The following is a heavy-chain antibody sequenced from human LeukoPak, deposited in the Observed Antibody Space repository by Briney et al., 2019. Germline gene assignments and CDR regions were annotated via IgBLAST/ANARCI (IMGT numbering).Heavy chain of an antibody. Sequence: SETLSLTCTVSGGSISSSSYYWGWIRQPPGKGLEWIGSIYYSGSTYYNPSLKSRVTMSVDTSKNQFSLKLSSVTAADTAVYYCARDGVIVVDYYYYYYMDVWGKGTTVTVSS. D-gene: IGHD2-15*01. CDR1: GGSISSSSYY. CDR3: ARDGVIVVDYYYYYYMDV. J-gene: IGHJ6*03. CDR2: IYYSGST. V-gene: IGHV4-39*07.